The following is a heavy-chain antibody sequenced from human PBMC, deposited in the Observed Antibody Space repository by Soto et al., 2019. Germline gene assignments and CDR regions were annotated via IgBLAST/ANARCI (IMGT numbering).Heavy chain of an antibody. CDR1: GESISSSSYY. D-gene: IGHD2-21*02. CDR2: IYYSGRT. CDR3: ARQRTTVVTQAYFDQ. V-gene: IGHV4-39*01. J-gene: IGHJ4*02. Sequence: SETLSLTCIVSGESISSSSYYWGWIRQPPGKGLEWIGSIYYSGRTYYNPSFKSRVTISIDTSKNQFSLKLSSVTATDTAVYYCARQRTTVVTQAYFDQWGQGSMVTFSS.